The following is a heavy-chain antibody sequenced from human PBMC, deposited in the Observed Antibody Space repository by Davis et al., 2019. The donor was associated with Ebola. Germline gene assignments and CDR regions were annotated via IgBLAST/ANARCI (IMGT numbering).Heavy chain of an antibody. Sequence: PGGSLRLSCEASGFTFSNYRMSWVRQAPGRGLEWVGSIKEDGSDKYYVDSVKGRFTISRDNAKNSLYLQGSSLRAEDTAVYDCARGGWSRFDYWGQGALVTVSS. J-gene: IGHJ4*02. CDR1: GFTFSNYR. D-gene: IGHD2-15*01. CDR3: ARGGWSRFDY. CDR2: IKEDGSDK. V-gene: IGHV3-7*01.